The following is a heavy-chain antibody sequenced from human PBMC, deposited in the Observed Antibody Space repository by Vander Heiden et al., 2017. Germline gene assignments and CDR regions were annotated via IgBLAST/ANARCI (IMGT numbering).Heavy chain of an antibody. J-gene: IGHJ4*02. Sequence: EVQLVESGGGLVKPGGSLRLSCAASGFTFSSYSMNWVRQAPGKGLEWVSSISSSSSYIYYADSVKGRCTISRDNAKNSLYLQMNSLRAEDTAVYYCARAHRTTSHLDDYWGQGTLVTVSS. CDR2: ISSSSSYI. D-gene: IGHD4-17*01. V-gene: IGHV3-21*01. CDR3: ARAHRTTSHLDDY. CDR1: GFTFSSYS.